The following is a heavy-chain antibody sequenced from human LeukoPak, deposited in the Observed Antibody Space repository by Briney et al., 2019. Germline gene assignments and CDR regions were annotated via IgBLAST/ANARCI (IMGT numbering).Heavy chain of an antibody. J-gene: IGHJ4*02. CDR1: GGSISSGGYY. CDR3: AREGGLRYFDYRYYFDY. CDR2: INHSGST. V-gene: IGHV4-34*01. D-gene: IGHD3-9*01. Sequence: SETLSLTCAVSGGSISSGGYYWSWIRQPPGKGLEWIGEINHSGSTNYNPSLKSRVTISVDTSKNQFSLKLSSVTAADTAVYYCAREGGLRYFDYRYYFDYWGQGTLVTVSS.